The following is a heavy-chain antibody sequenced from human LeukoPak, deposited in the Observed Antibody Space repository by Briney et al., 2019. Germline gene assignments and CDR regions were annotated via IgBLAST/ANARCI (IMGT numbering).Heavy chain of an antibody. J-gene: IGHJ4*02. CDR3: ARGPRGDSSGYYYFYFDY. CDR1: GFTFSSYW. CDR2: INSDGSST. D-gene: IGHD3-22*01. Sequence: GGSLRLSCAASGFTFSSYWMHWVHQAPGKGLVWVSRINSDGSSTSYADSVKGRFTISRDNAKNSLYLQMNSLRAEDTAVYYCARGPRGDSSGYYYFYFDYWGQGTLVTVSS. V-gene: IGHV3-74*01.